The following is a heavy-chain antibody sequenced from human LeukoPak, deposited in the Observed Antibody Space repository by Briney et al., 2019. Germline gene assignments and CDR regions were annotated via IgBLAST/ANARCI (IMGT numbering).Heavy chain of an antibody. D-gene: IGHD3-22*01. V-gene: IGHV1-18*01. CDR3: ARPLIYYDSSGLSKRPNWLDP. CDR1: GYTFTSYG. Sequence: GASVKVSCKASGYTFTSYGISWARQAPGQGREWMGWISAYNGNTNYAQKFQGRVTMTTDTSTSTAYLELRSLRSDDTAVYYCARPLIYYDSSGLSKRPNWLDPWGQGTLVTVSS. CDR2: ISAYNGNT. J-gene: IGHJ5*02.